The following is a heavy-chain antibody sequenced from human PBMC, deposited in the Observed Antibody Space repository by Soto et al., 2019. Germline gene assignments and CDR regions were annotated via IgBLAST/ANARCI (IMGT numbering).Heavy chain of an antibody. CDR3: ARGGITVFGVVHQIFAYFDY. D-gene: IGHD3-3*01. J-gene: IGHJ4*02. CDR2: INHSGST. Sequence: SETLSLTCAVYGGSFSGYYWSWIRQPPGKGLEWIGEINHSGSTNYNPSLKSRVTISVDTSKNQFSLKLSSVTAADTAVYYCARGGITVFGVVHQIFAYFDYWGQGTLVTVSS. CDR1: GGSFSGYY. V-gene: IGHV4-34*01.